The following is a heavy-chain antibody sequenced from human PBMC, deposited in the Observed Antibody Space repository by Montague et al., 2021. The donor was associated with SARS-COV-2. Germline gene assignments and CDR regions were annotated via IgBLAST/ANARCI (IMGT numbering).Heavy chain of an antibody. D-gene: IGHD3-22*01. CDR2: VYHTGXT. Sequence: SETLSLTCSVSGVSISSGNYYWSWVRQPPGKGLEWIGYVYHTGXTXYXXXXKXRVTLSIDTSKNQFSLNLTSVTAADTAVYYCVREKYYFDDSGSKWGQGTLVTV. CDR3: VREKYYFDDSGSK. V-gene: IGHV4-61*01. CDR1: GVSISSGNYY. J-gene: IGHJ4*02.